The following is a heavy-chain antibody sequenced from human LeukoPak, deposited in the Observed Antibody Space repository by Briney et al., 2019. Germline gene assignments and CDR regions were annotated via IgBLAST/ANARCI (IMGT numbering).Heavy chain of an antibody. CDR1: GFTFSDYY. D-gene: IGHD2-2*01. J-gene: IGHJ3*02. V-gene: IGHV3-11*04. CDR3: ARDTDIVVADPDAFDI. Sequence: PGGSLRLSCAASGFTFSDYYMSWIRQAPGKGLEWVSYISSSGSTIYYADSVKGRFTISRDNAKNSLYLQMNSLRAEDTAVYYCARDTDIVVADPDAFDIWGQGTMVTVSS. CDR2: ISSSGSTI.